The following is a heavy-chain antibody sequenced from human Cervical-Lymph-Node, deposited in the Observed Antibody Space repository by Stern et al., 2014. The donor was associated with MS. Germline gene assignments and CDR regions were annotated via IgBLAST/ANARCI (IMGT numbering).Heavy chain of an antibody. CDR2: IYHSGST. V-gene: IGHV4-38-2*02. D-gene: IGHD6-13*01. CDR1: SYSISSGYY. J-gene: IGHJ5*02. Sequence: VQLVESGPGLVKPSETLSLTCTVSSYSISSGYYWGWIRQPPGKGLERIGTIYHSGSTYYNPSLKSRVTISVDTSKNQFSLKLISVTAADTAMYYCAREEQQLVHGNWFDPWGQGTLVTVSS. CDR3: AREEQQLVHGNWFDP.